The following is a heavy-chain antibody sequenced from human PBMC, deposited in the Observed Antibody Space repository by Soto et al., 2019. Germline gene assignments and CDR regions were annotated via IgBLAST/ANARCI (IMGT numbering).Heavy chain of an antibody. Sequence: QLQLQESGPGLLKPSETLSLTSTFSGVSSSSSSYYWGWIRQPPGKGLEWIGSISSSGGTYYNPSRKSSVTISLNTSKYQLSMRLSSVNAADTAVSYCARHLHRITISQGWGQGTLVTVSS. CDR1: GVSSSSSSYY. CDR3: ARHLHRITISQG. V-gene: IGHV4-39*01. CDR2: ISSSGGT. D-gene: IGHD3-3*01. J-gene: IGHJ4*02.